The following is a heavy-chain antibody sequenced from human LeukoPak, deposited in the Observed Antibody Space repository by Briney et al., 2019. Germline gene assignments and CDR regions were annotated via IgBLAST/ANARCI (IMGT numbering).Heavy chain of an antibody. D-gene: IGHD3-22*01. CDR3: ARDSAPGTMIVLDY. CDR2: IYYSGST. Sequence: SETLSLTCTVSGGSISSSSYYWGWIRQPPGKGLEWIGSIYYSGSTYYNPSLKSRVTISVDTSKNQFSLKLSSVTAADTAVYYCARDSAPGTMIVLDYWGQGTLVTVSS. V-gene: IGHV4-39*02. J-gene: IGHJ4*02. CDR1: GGSISSSSYY.